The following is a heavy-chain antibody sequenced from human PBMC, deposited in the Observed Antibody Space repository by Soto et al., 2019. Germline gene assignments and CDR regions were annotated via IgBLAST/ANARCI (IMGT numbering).Heavy chain of an antibody. CDR2: ISPNSGST. Sequence: ASVKVSCKASGYTFTSYGISWVRQAPGQGLEWMGWISPNSGSTNYAQKFQGWVTMTRDTSISTAYMELSRLRSDDTAVYYCARYHSITMVRGVTVGGMDVWGQGTTVTVSS. CDR3: ARYHSITMVRGVTVGGMDV. V-gene: IGHV1-2*04. CDR1: GYTFTSYG. J-gene: IGHJ6*02. D-gene: IGHD3-10*01.